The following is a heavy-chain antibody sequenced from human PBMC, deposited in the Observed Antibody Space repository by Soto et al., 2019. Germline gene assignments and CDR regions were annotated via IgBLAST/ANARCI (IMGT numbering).Heavy chain of an antibody. CDR1: GYTFTNYD. Sequence: ASVKVSCKTSGYTFTNYDINWVRQAAGQGLEWMGWINPDSDNTGYAQKFQGRVTMTRDTSISTAYMELNSLRSEDTAVYYCARGRRYCTTTSCYPPALFPYGMDVWGQGTTVTVSS. D-gene: IGHD2-2*01. V-gene: IGHV1-8*01. CDR3: ARGRRYCTTTSCYPPALFPYGMDV. J-gene: IGHJ6*02. CDR2: INPDSDNT.